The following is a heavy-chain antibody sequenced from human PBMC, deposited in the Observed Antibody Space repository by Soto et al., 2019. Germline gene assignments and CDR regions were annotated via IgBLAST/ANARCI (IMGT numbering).Heavy chain of an antibody. Sequence: PGGALRRSCAASGFTFSSYAMSWVRQAPGKGLEWVSAISGSGGSTYYADSVKGRFTISRDNSKNTLYLQMNSLRAEDTAVYYCAKSVSIAARLGFDYWGQGTLVTVSS. V-gene: IGHV3-23*01. D-gene: IGHD6-6*01. CDR3: AKSVSIAARLGFDY. CDR2: ISGSGGST. J-gene: IGHJ4*02. CDR1: GFTFSSYA.